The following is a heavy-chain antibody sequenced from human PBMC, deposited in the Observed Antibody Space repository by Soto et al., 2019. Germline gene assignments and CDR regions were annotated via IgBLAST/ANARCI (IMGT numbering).Heavy chain of an antibody. Sequence: QMHLVESGGGVVQPGRSLTLSCVASGFTFTSYGIHWVRQAPGKGLEWVAVIWYDGSNKYYGDSVQGRFSISRDNSKNTVYLQMNSLRAEDTAVYYCARDRRFLEWLDYWGQGTLVSVSS. CDR3: ARDRRFLEWLDY. V-gene: IGHV3-33*01. CDR2: IWYDGSNK. J-gene: IGHJ4*02. D-gene: IGHD3-3*01. CDR1: GFTFTSYG.